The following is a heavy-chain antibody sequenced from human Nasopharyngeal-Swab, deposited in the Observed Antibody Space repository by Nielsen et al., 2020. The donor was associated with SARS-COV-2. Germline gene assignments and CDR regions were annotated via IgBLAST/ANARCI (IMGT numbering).Heavy chain of an antibody. D-gene: IGHD4-11*01. J-gene: IGHJ1*01. CDR1: GFNVSNNY. CDR2: IYSSGSI. CDR3: ASAVTGPLY. Sequence: GESLKISCAASGFNVSNNYMTWVRQAPGKGLEWVSIIYSSGSIYPADSVKGRFIISRDTSKNTLSLRMNSLRVEDTAVYYCASAVTGPLYWGQGTLVTVSS. V-gene: IGHV3-53*01.